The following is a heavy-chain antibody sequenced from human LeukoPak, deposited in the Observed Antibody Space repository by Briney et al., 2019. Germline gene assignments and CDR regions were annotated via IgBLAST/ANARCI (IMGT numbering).Heavy chain of an antibody. D-gene: IGHD5-18*01. CDR1: GFTFSSYG. CDR2: ISYDGSNK. CDR3: AKERETAMDY. J-gene: IGHJ4*02. V-gene: IGHV3-30*18. Sequence: GRSLRLSCAASGFTFSSYGMHWVRQAPGKGLEWVAVISYDGSNKYYADSVKGRFTISRDNSKNTLYLQMNSLRAEDTAVYYCAKERETAMDYWGQGTLVTVTS.